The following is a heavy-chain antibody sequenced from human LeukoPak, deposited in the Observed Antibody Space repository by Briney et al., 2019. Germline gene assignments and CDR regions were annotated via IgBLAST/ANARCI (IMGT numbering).Heavy chain of an antibody. CDR2: ITGSSAPI. CDR3: ARGLQWGFDW. J-gene: IGHJ4*02. CDR1: GFNFNIYS. D-gene: IGHD6-19*01. Sequence: GGSLRLSCEASGFNFNIYSMNWVGQAPGKGLEWVSYITGSSAPIYYGDSVKGRFTISRDNAKNSLFLQMNSLRVEDTAVYYCARGLQWGFDWWGQGTLVTVSS. V-gene: IGHV3-48*01.